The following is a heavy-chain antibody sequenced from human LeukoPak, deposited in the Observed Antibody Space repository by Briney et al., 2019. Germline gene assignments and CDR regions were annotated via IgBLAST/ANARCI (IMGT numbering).Heavy chain of an antibody. CDR1: GFTFSSYS. CDR2: ISSSSSYI. V-gene: IGHV3-21*01. CDR3: ATDMTATGGLGY. J-gene: IGHJ4*02. D-gene: IGHD3-16*01. Sequence: SGGSLRLSCAASGFTFSSYSMNWVRQAPGKGLEWVSSISSSSSYIYYADSVKGRFTISRDNAKNSLYLQMNGLRAEDTAVYYCATDMTATGGLGYWGQGTLVTVSS.